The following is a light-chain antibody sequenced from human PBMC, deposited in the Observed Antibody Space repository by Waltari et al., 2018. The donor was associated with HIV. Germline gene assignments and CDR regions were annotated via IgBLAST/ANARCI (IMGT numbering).Light chain of an antibody. CDR1: QSVSSN. CDR2: GAS. J-gene: IGKJ4*02. Sequence: EIVMTQSAATLSVSPGESATLSCRASQSVSSNLAWYQQKPGQAPRLLIYGASTRATGIPARCSVSGSGTEFTLTISSLQSEGFAVYYCQQYNNWPLTFGGGTKVEIK. CDR3: QQYNNWPLT. V-gene: IGKV3-15*01.